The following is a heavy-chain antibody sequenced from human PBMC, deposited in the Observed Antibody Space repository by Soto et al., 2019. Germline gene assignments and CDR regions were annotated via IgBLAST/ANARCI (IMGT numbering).Heavy chain of an antibody. CDR1: GFTFSSYD. V-gene: IGHV3-13*05. D-gene: IGHD6-19*01. J-gene: IGHJ4*02. Sequence: GGSLGISCAASGFTFSSYDMHGVRQATGKGLEWVSAIGTAGDPYYPGSVKGRFTISRENAKNSLYLQMNSLRAGDTAVYYCARVRLAVAGTYYFDYWGQGTLVTVSS. CDR3: ARVRLAVAGTYYFDY. CDR2: IGTAGDP.